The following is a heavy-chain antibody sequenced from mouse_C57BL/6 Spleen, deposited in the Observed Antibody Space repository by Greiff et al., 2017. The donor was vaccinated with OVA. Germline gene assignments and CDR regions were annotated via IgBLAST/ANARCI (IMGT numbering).Heavy chain of an antibody. CDR1: GYTFTDYY. V-gene: IGHV1-26*01. J-gene: IGHJ2*01. CDR2: INPNNGGT. CDR3: ARPGRDYFDY. Sequence: VQLQQSGPELVKPGASVKISCKVSGYTFTDYYMNWVKQSHGKSLEWIGDINPNNGGTSYNQKFKGKATLTVDKSSSTAYMELRSLTSEDAAVYYCARPGRDYFDYWGQGTTLTVSS.